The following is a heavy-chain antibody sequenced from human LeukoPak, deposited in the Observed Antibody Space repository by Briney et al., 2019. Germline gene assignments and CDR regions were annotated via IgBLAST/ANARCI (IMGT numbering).Heavy chain of an antibody. V-gene: IGHV1-46*01. CDR2: INPSGGST. CDR3: ARAAAAGRHAPPVGY. CDR1: GYTFTSYY. D-gene: IGHD6-13*01. Sequence: ASVKVSRKASGYTFTSYYMHWVRQAPGQGLEWMGIINPSGGSTSYAQKFQGRVTMTRDTSTSTVYMELTSLRSEDTAVYYCARAAAAGRHAPPVGYWGQGTPVTVSS. J-gene: IGHJ4*02.